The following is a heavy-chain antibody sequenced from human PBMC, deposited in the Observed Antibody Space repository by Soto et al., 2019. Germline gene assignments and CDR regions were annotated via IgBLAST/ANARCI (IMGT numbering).Heavy chain of an antibody. D-gene: IGHD6-19*01. CDR1: GFTFSSYS. J-gene: IGHJ4*02. CDR2: ISSSSSYI. V-gene: IGHV3-21*01. Sequence: EVQLVESGGGLVKPGGSLRLSCAASGFTFSSYSMNWVRQAPGKGLEWVSSISSSSSYIYYADLVKGRFTISRDNAKNSLYLQMNSLRAEDTAVYYCARLRYSSGWDRSVDYSGQGPLFTVSS. CDR3: ARLRYSSGWDRSVDY.